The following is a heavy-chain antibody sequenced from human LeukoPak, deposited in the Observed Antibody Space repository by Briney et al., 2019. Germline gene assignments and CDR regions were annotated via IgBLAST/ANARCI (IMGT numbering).Heavy chain of an antibody. CDR1: GFTFSSYA. D-gene: IGHD6-13*01. V-gene: IGHV3-23*01. CDR2: ISGSGENT. Sequence: GGSLRLSCAASGFTFSSYAMSWVRQAPGKGLEWVSAISGSGENTYYADSVKGRFTISRDNSKNTLYLQMNSLRAEDTAVYYCAKDPYSSSWRYNWFDPWGQGTLVTVSS. CDR3: AKDPYSSSWRYNWFDP. J-gene: IGHJ5*02.